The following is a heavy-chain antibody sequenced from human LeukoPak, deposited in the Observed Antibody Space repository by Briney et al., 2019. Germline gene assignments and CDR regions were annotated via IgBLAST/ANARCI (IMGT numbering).Heavy chain of an antibody. D-gene: IGHD2-2*01. CDR2: INPNSGGT. CDR3: ARDRRSTSSYYYYYGMDV. V-gene: IGHV1-2*02. CDR1: GYTFTGYY. Sequence: RASVKVSCTASGYTFTGYYMHWVRQAPGQGLEWMGWINPNSGGTNYAQKFQGRVTMTRDTSISTAYMELSRLRSDDTAVYYCARDRRSTSSYYYYYGMDVWGQGTTVTVSS. J-gene: IGHJ6*02.